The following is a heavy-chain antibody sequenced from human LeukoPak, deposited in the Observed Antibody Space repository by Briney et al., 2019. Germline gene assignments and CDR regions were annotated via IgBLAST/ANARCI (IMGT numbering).Heavy chain of an antibody. CDR1: GYTFTGYY. CDR2: INPNSGGT. V-gene: IGHV1-2*02. D-gene: IGHD3-10*01. J-gene: IGHJ6*03. Sequence: ASVKVSCKASGYTFTGYYMHWVRQAPGQGLEWMGWINPNSGGTSYAQKFQGRVTMTRDTSISTAYMELSRLRSDDTAVYYCARGGSGRDYYYYYMDVWGKGTTVTVSS. CDR3: ARGGSGRDYYYYYMDV.